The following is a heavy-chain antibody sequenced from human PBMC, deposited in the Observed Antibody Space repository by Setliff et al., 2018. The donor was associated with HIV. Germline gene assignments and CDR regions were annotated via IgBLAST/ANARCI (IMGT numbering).Heavy chain of an antibody. CDR1: GESFSGFY. D-gene: IGHD2-15*01. CDR3: ARDMGGGYCSGGSCYSKSHWFDP. V-gene: IGHV4-34*01. J-gene: IGHJ5*02. CDR2: INPSGST. Sequence: SETLSLTCAVYGESFSGFYWNWIRQPPGKGLEWIGEINPSGSTNYNPSFKSRLTMSLDPSKNQFSLKLSSVTAADTAVYYCARDMGGGYCSGGSCYSKSHWFDPWGQGTLVTVSS.